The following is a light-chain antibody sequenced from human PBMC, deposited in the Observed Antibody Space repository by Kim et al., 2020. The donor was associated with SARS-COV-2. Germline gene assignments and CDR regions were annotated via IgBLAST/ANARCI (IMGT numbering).Light chain of an antibody. CDR2: DVS. CDR1: SRDIAGYNY. V-gene: IGLV2-11*01. CDR3: CSYAGSTYV. Sequence: PRLSVTISATRSSRDIAGYNYVSCYQHHPGKAPNLMVYDVSKRPSGVPHRFSGLNSGHTASLTISGLQAEDEADYYCCSYAGSTYVFGTGTKVTVL. J-gene: IGLJ1*01.